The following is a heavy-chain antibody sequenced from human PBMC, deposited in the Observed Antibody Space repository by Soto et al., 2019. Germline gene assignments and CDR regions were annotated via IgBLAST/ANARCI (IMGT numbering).Heavy chain of an antibody. V-gene: IGHV4-59*12. J-gene: IGHJ4*02. CDR3: AAMYYDFWSGTLNSAY. CDR1: GGSISSYY. D-gene: IGHD3-3*01. Sequence: SETLSLTCTVSGGSISSYYWSWIRQPPGKGLEWIGYIYYSGSTNYNPSLKSRGTISVDTSKNQFSLKLISVTAADTAVYYCAAMYYDFWSGTLNSAYWGQGTPVTVSS. CDR2: IYYSGST.